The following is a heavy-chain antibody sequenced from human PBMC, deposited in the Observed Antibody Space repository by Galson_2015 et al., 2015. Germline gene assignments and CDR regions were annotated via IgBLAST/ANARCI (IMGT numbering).Heavy chain of an antibody. CDR1: GFTFTSYS. Sequence: SLRLSCAASGFTFTSYSMNWVRQAPGKGLEWVSSISGSNSYIYYADSVKGRFTISRDNAKNSLYLQMNSLRAEDTALYYCARAVVGATYFDYWGQGTLVTVSS. D-gene: IGHD1-26*01. J-gene: IGHJ4*02. CDR2: ISGSNSYI. CDR3: ARAVVGATYFDY. V-gene: IGHV3-21*01.